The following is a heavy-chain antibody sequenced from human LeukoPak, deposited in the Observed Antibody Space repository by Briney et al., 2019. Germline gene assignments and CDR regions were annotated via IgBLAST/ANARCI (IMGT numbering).Heavy chain of an antibody. CDR3: VRAGELDY. J-gene: IGHJ4*02. CDR1: GYTFTDYY. V-gene: IGHV1-2*02. CDR2: INPKSGGT. D-gene: IGHD7-27*01. Sequence: ASVKVTCKASGYTFTDYYMNWVRQAPGQGLEWMGWINPKSGGTKYAQKFQGRVTMTRDTAITTAYMELTILSSDDTAVFYCVRAGELDYWGQGTLVSGSS.